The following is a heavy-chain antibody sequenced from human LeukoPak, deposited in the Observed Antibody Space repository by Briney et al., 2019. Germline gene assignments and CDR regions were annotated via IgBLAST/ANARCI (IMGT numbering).Heavy chain of an antibody. Sequence: GGSLRLSCAASGFTFSSFWMSWVRQVPGKGLEWVDNIKDDGSENHHVDSVRGRFTISRDNAKNSLDSLRAEDTAVYYCATNGHSHANWGQGTLVTVSS. J-gene: IGHJ4*02. V-gene: IGHV3-7*01. CDR3: ATNGHSHAN. CDR2: IKDDGSEN. CDR1: GFTFSSFW. D-gene: IGHD2-2*01.